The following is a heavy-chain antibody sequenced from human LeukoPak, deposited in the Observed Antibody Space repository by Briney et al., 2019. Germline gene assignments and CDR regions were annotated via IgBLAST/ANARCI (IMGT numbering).Heavy chain of an antibody. V-gene: IGHV3-74*01. D-gene: IGHD6-6*01. CDR1: GFTLRNYW. J-gene: IGHJ4*01. Sequence: GGSLRLSCTASGFTLRNYWMHWVRQVPGKRLVWVSRISGDGSVTNYADSVQGRFTISRDSAKNIVYLQINSLRSEDTAVYYCARYSSSSGGASYYLDYWGHGALVTVSS. CDR2: ISGDGSVT. CDR3: ARYSSSSGGASYYLDY.